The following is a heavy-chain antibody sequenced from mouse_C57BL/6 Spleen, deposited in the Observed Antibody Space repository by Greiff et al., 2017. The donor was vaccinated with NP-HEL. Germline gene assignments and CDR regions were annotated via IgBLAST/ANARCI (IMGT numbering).Heavy chain of an antibody. D-gene: IGHD4-1*02. CDR1: GYSITSGYY. Sequence: EVKLMESGPGLVKPSQSLSLTCSVTGYSITSGYYWNWIRQFPGNKLEWMGYISYDGSNNYNPSLKNRISITRDTSKNQFFLKLNSVTTEDTATYYCARINWDYYAMDYWGQGTSVTVSS. CDR2: ISYDGSN. J-gene: IGHJ4*01. V-gene: IGHV3-6*01. CDR3: ARINWDYYAMDY.